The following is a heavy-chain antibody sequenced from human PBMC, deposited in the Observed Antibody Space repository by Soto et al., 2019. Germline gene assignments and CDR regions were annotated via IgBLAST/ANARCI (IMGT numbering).Heavy chain of an antibody. CDR1: GGSFSGYY. V-gene: IGHV4-34*01. CDR3: ARGSRVGWLLSTRPRWFDP. CDR2: INHSGST. J-gene: IGHJ5*02. D-gene: IGHD3-3*01. Sequence: SETLSLTCAVYGGSFSGYYWSWIRQPPGKGLGWFGEINHSGSTNYNPSPKSRVTISVDTSKNQFSLKLSSVTAAATAVYYCARGSRVGWLLSTRPRWFDPWGQGTLVTVSS.